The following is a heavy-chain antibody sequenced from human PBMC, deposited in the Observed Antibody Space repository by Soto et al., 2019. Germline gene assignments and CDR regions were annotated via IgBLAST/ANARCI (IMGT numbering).Heavy chain of an antibody. D-gene: IGHD6-13*01. CDR3: ARREQLVPNYYYGMDV. CDR1: GGSFSGYY. J-gene: IGHJ6*02. V-gene: IGHV4-34*01. Sequence: PSETLSLTCAVYGGSFSGYYWSWIRQPPGKGLEWIGEINHSGSTNYNPSLKSRVTISVDTSKNQFSLKLSSVTAADTAVYYCARREQLVPNYYYGMDVWGQGTTVTAP. CDR2: INHSGST.